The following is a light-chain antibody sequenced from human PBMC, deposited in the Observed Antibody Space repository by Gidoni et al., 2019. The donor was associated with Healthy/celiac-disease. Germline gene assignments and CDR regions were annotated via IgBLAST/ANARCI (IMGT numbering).Light chain of an antibody. CDR1: SSDVGGYNY. J-gene: IGLJ3*02. CDR2: DVS. V-gene: IGLV2-11*01. CDR3: CSYAGSYTLWV. Sequence: SALTQPRRVSGSTGKSVTISCTGTSSDVGGYNYVSWYQQHPGKAPKLMIYDVSKRPSGVPDRFSGSKSGNTASLTISGLQAEDEADYYCCSYAGSYTLWVFGGGTKLTVL.